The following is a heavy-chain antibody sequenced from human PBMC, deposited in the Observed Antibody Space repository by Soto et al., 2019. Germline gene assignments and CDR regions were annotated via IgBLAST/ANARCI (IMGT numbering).Heavy chain of an antibody. CDR1: GYTYASYA. Sequence: ASVNASCKESGYTYASYALSWVRQDPEQGLEWMGWISAYNGNTNYAQKLQGRVTMTTDTSTSTAYMELRSLRSDDTAVYYCARGYYDILTGSTVVCFDPWGQGTLVTVSS. J-gene: IGHJ5*02. CDR2: ISAYNGNT. D-gene: IGHD3-9*01. CDR3: ARGYYDILTGSTVVCFDP. V-gene: IGHV1-18*01.